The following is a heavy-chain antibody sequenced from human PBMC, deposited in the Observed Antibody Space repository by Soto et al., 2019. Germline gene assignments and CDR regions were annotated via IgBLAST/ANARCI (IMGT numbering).Heavy chain of an antibody. V-gene: IGHV3-23*01. CDR3: AKDSFINLRGYDSY. CDR1: GFTFSTYA. Sequence: PGGSLRLSCAASGFTFSTYAMIWVRQAPGKGLEWVSAISGSGDSTYYADSVKCRFTISRDNSKNTLYLQMSSLRAEDTAIYYCAKDSFINLRGYDSYWGQGTLVTVSS. J-gene: IGHJ4*02. D-gene: IGHD5-12*01. CDR2: ISGSGDST.